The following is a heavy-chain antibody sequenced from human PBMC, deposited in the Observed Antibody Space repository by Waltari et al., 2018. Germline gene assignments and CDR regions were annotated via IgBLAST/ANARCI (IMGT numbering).Heavy chain of an antibody. CDR2: GSWNSGET. CDR3: ASATLSYYTMDV. J-gene: IGHJ6*02. CDR1: GFRFADYA. Sequence: EVRLVEIGGSLVKTGGSLRLTCAAPGFRFADYAMHWVRQGPGKGMEWVAGGSWNSGETYYADAVKGRFIIPRDNPKKFLNLEMNNLRIEDTAHYYCASATLSYYTMDVWGRGTTVSVSS. D-gene: IGHD6-25*01. V-gene: IGHV3-9*01.